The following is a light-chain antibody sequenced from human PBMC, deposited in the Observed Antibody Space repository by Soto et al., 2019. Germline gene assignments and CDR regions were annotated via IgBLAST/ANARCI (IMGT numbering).Light chain of an antibody. CDR2: EVS. CDR1: SSDVGSYNF. V-gene: IGLV2-23*02. Sequence: QSVLTQPASVSGSPGQSITISCTGTSSDVGSYNFVSWYQQHPGKAPKLMIYEVSKRPSGVSNRFSGSKSGITASLTISGLQAEDEADYYCCSYAGSSTYVFGTGTKVTVL. J-gene: IGLJ1*01. CDR3: CSYAGSSTYV.